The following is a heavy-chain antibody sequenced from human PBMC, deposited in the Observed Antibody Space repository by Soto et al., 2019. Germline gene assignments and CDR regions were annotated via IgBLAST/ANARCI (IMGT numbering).Heavy chain of an antibody. J-gene: IGHJ5*02. Sequence: GGSLRLSCAASGFTVSSNYMSWVRQAPGKGLEWVSVIYSDGSTYYADSVKGRFTISRDNSENTLYLQMNSLRAEDTAVYYCARDKLRGFSNWFDPWGQGTLVTVSS. CDR3: ARDKLRGFSNWFDP. CDR2: IYSDGST. D-gene: IGHD3-10*01. V-gene: IGHV3-66*01. CDR1: GFTVSSNY.